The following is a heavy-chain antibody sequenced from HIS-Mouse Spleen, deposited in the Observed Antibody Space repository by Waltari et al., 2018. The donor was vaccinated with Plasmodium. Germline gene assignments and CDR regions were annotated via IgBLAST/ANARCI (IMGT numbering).Heavy chain of an antibody. D-gene: IGHD3-10*01. Sequence: EVQLVESGGGLVKPGGSLRLSCAASGFTFSNAWMSWARQAPGKGLEGVCRNKSKTDGGKTDYAAPVKGRFTISRDDSKNTLYLQMNSLKTEDTAVYYCTTEYYYGSGSYSFDYWGQGTLVTVSS. CDR1: GFTFSNAW. V-gene: IGHV3-15*01. CDR3: TTEYYYGSGSYSFDY. J-gene: IGHJ4*02. CDR2: NKSKTDGGKT.